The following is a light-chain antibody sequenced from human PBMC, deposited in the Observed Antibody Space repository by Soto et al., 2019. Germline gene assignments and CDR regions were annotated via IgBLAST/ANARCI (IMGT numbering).Light chain of an antibody. CDR3: QQYNGYSTWT. CDR1: QTISSW. J-gene: IGKJ1*01. V-gene: IGKV1-5*03. Sequence: DIQMTQSPSTLSGSVGDRVTITCRASQTISSWLAWYQQKPGKAPKLLIYKASTLKSGVPSRFSGSGSGTEFTLTISSLQPDDFATYYFQQYNGYSTWTFGQGTKVEIK. CDR2: KAS.